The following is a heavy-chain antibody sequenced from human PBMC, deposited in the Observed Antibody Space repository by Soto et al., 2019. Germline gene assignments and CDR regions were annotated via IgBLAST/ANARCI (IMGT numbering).Heavy chain of an antibody. CDR2: INAANGNT. D-gene: IGHD6-13*01. V-gene: IGHV1-3*01. CDR3: ARDLPGAGFGYSYYYGMDV. J-gene: IGHJ6*01. CDR1: GYTFSSHA. Sequence: ASVKVSCKASGYTFSSHAMHWARQAPGQGLEWMGWINAANGNTKYSQKFQGRVTITRDTSATTVYMDLSSLKSEDTAVYYCARDLPGAGFGYSYYYGMDVWGQGTTVTVSS.